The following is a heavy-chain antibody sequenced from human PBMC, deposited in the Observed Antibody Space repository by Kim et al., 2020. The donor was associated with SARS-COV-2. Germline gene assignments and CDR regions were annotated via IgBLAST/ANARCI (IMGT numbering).Heavy chain of an antibody. J-gene: IGHJ5*02. CDR3: AREEDYYDSSGVGSSWFDP. Sequence: GGSLRLSCAASGFTFISYGMHWVRQAPGKGLEWVAVIWYDGSNKYYADSVKGRFTISRDNSKNTLYLQMNSLRAEDTAVYYCAREEDYYDSSGVGSSWFDPWGQGTLVTVSS. CDR1: GFTFISYG. V-gene: IGHV3-33*01. CDR2: IWYDGSNK. D-gene: IGHD3-22*01.